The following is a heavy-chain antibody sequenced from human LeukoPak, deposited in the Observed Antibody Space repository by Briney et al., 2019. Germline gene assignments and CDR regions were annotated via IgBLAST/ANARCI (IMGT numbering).Heavy chain of an antibody. CDR3: ARSQEIVVVPAAWGWFDP. D-gene: IGHD2-2*01. CDR2: ISGSGGST. J-gene: IGHJ5*02. V-gene: IGHV3-23*01. CDR1: GFTFSSYA. Sequence: GGSLRLSCAASGFTFSSYAMSWVRQAPGKGLEWVSAISGSGGSTYYADSVKGRFTISRDNSKNTLYLQMNSLRAEDTAVYYCARSQEIVVVPAAWGWFDPWGQGTLVTVSS.